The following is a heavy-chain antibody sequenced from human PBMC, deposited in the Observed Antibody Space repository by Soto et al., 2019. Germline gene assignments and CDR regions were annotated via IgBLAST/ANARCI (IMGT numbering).Heavy chain of an antibody. CDR2: INHSGST. J-gene: IGHJ5*02. Sequence: SETLSLTCTVSGGSVSSGSYYWSWIRQPLGKGLEWIGDINHSGSTNYNPSLKSRVTISVDTSKNQFSLKLSSVTAADTAVYYCARGRGIRYFARWFDPWGQGTLVTVSS. CDR3: ARGRGIRYFARWFDP. D-gene: IGHD3-9*01. V-gene: IGHV4-61*01. CDR1: GGSVSSGSYY.